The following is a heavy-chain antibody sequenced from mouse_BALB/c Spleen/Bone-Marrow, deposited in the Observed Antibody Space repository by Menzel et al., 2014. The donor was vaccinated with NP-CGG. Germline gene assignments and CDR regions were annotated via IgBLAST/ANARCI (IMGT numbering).Heavy chain of an antibody. CDR1: GFTFTDYY. Sequence: VQLKESGGGLVQPGGSLRLSCTTSGFTFTDYYMSWVRQPPGKALEWLAFIRNKANGYTAEYSASVKGRFTISRDNSQSILYLQMNTLRAEDSATYYCARFPMDYWGQGTSVTVSS. CDR2: IRNKANGYTA. CDR3: ARFPMDY. J-gene: IGHJ4*01. V-gene: IGHV7-3*02.